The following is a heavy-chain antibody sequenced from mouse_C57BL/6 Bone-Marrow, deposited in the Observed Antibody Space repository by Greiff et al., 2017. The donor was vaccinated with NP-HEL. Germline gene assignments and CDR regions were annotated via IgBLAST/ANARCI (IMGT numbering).Heavy chain of an antibody. CDR3: ARRYYGSRHGYFDV. CDR2: INYDGSST. V-gene: IGHV5-16*01. Sequence: EVKLMESEGGLVQPGSSMKLSCTASGFTFSDYYMAWVRQVPEKGLEWVANINYDGSSTYSLDSLKSRFIISRDNAKNILYLQMSSLTSEDTATYYCARRYYGSRHGYFDVWGTGTTVTVSS. CDR1: GFTFSDYY. D-gene: IGHD1-1*01. J-gene: IGHJ1*03.